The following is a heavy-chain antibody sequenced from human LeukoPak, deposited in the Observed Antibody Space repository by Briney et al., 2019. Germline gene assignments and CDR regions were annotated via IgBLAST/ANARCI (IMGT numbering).Heavy chain of an antibody. V-gene: IGHV4-4*07. J-gene: IGHJ4*02. Sequence: SETLSLTCTVSGGSISSYYWAWIRQSAGNGLKWIGRIYSSGSTYYNPSLNSRVTMSVDTSNNQFSLRLTSVTAADTAVYYCARDAYYYDTGGCYVVDYWAREPWSPSPQ. CDR2: IYSSGST. CDR1: GGSISSYY. D-gene: IGHD3-22*01. CDR3: ARDAYYYDTGGCYVVDY.